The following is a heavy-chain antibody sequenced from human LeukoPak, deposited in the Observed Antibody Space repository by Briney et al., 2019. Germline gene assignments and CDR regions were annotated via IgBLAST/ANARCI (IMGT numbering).Heavy chain of an antibody. D-gene: IGHD5-12*01. J-gene: IGHJ6*02. CDR1: GFTFSSDW. CDR2: INHDGSSK. Sequence: GGSLRLSCAASGFTFSSDWMHWVRQAPGKGLVWVSRINHDGSSKGYADSVQGRFTISRDNAKNTLYLQMNSLRAEDTAVYYCAKVPGYIGYFYGMDVWGQGTTVTVSS. V-gene: IGHV3-74*01. CDR3: AKVPGYIGYFYGMDV.